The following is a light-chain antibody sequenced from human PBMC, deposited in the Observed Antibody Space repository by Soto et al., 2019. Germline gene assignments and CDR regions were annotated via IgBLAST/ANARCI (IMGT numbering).Light chain of an antibody. Sequence: EIVLTQSPGTLSLSPGEKATHSCRAIQSVSSSYLAWYQQKPGQAPRLLIYGASSRATGIPDRFSGSGSGTDFTLTISRLEPEDFAVYYCQQYGSSQWTFGQGTKVDIK. CDR3: QQYGSSQWT. CDR2: GAS. V-gene: IGKV3-20*01. CDR1: QSVSSSY. J-gene: IGKJ1*01.